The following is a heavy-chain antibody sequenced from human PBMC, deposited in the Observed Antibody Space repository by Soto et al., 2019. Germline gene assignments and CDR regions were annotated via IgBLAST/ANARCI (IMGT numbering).Heavy chain of an antibody. D-gene: IGHD3-9*01. Sequence: EVQLVESGGGFVQPGMSLRLSCAASGFTFDDYAMHWVRQAPGKGLEWVSGISWNSGSIGYADSVKGRFTISRDNAKNSLYLLMNSLRPEDTAFYYCAKGPLTRLPPYYFYYWGQGTLVTVSS. CDR3: AKGPLTRLPPYYFYY. J-gene: IGHJ4*02. V-gene: IGHV3-9*01. CDR2: ISWNSGSI. CDR1: GFTFDDYA.